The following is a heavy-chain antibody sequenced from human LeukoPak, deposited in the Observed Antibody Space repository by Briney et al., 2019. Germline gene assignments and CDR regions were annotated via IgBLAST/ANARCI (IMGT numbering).Heavy chain of an antibody. CDR3: ARGRSITAAGLFDY. CDR2: IYSGGST. Sequence: GGSLRLSCAASGFTFSDYYMSWVRQAPGKGLEWVSVIYSGGSTYYADSVKGRFTISRDNSKNTLYLQMNSLRAEDTAVYYCARGRSITAAGLFDYWGQGTLVTVSS. D-gene: IGHD6-13*01. V-gene: IGHV3-53*01. CDR1: GFTFSDYY. J-gene: IGHJ4*02.